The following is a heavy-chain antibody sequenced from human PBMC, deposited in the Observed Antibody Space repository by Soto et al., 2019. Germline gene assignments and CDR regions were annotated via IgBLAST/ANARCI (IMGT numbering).Heavy chain of an antibody. V-gene: IGHV4-39*01. J-gene: IGHJ5*02. CDR2: IYYSGST. CDR1: GGSISSRGYY. Sequence: QLQLQESGPGLVKPSETLSLTCTVSGGSISSRGYYWGWIRQPPGKGLEWIGTIYYSGSTYYNPPLKGRVALSVDTSKNQSSLKRSSVTAADTAVYYCATSNWFDPWGQGTLVTVSS. CDR3: ATSNWFDP.